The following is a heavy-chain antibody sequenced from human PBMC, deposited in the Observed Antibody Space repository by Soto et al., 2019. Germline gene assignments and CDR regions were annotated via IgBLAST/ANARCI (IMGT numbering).Heavy chain of an antibody. CDR3: ARDFCTRGSGSPCPIYGLDF. D-gene: IGHD3-10*01. V-gene: IGHV1-2*02. CDR2: IKTDNGGT. J-gene: IGHJ6*02. Sequence: SVKVGCKSSVYPFTPHYMRRVRQVSGKRLEYWGWIKTDNGGTYYAPKFLGRVTFTSDTSTNTAYMEGSGLHSDDTAVYFCARDFCTRGSGSPCPIYGLDFWGQGTTVTVSS. CDR1: VYPFTPHY.